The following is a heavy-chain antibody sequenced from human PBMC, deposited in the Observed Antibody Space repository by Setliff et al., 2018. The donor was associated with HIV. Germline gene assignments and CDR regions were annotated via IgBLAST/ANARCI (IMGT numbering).Heavy chain of an antibody. Sequence: SETLSLTCTVSGGSISSGSYYWSWIRQPAGKGLEWIGRIYTSGSTNYNPSLKSRVTMSVDTSKNQFSLKLSSVTAADTAVYYCARRSIVGSTRGYYYYALDVWGQGTTVTVSS. CDR2: IYTSGST. V-gene: IGHV4-61*02. D-gene: IGHD1-26*01. J-gene: IGHJ6*02. CDR3: ARRSIVGSTRGYYYYALDV. CDR1: GGSISSGSYY.